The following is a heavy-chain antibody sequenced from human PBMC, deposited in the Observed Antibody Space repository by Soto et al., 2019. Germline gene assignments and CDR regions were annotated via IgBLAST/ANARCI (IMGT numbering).Heavy chain of an antibody. CDR2: INPNSGGT. V-gene: IGHV1-2*04. J-gene: IGHJ4*02. Sequence: GASVKVSCKASGYTFTCYYMHWVRQAPGQGLEWMGWINPNSGGTNYAQKFQGWVTMTRDTSISTAYMELSRLRSDDTAVYYCARGGFGELLYSPYYFDYWGQGTLVTISS. CDR1: GYTFTCYY. D-gene: IGHD3-10*01. CDR3: ARGGFGELLYSPYYFDY.